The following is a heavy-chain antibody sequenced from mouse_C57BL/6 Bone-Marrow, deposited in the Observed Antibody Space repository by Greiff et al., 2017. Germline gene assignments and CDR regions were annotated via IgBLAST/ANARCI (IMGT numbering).Heavy chain of an antibody. CDR3: AREGILYWYIDV. J-gene: IGHJ1*03. CDR2: ISYDGSN. Sequence: VQLQQSGPGLVKPSQSLSLTCSVTGYSITSGYYWNWIRQFPGNQLEWMGYISYDGSNKYKPSLNNRISITRDTSKNQFFLKLNSVTTEDTATYDCAREGILYWYIDVGGTGTTVTVS. D-gene: IGHD1-1*01. V-gene: IGHV3-6*01. CDR1: GYSITSGYY.